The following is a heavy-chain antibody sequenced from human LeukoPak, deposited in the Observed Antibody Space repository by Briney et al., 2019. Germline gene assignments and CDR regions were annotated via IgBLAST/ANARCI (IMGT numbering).Heavy chain of an antibody. Sequence: PSETLSLTCTVSGGSISSGDYYWSWIRQPPGKGLEWIGYIYYSGSTYYNPSLKSRVTISVDTSKNQFSLKLSSVTAADTAVYYCARAYIAAAYNWFDPWGQGTLVTVSS. CDR2: IYYSGST. CDR1: GGSISSGDYY. V-gene: IGHV4-30-4*01. D-gene: IGHD6-13*01. J-gene: IGHJ5*02. CDR3: ARAYIAAAYNWFDP.